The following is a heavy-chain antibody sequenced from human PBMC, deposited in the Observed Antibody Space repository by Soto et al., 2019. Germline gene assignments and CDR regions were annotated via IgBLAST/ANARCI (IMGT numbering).Heavy chain of an antibody. CDR3: ARLIGTSWFVG. CDR1: GDSVSSNIVT. Sequence: QVQLLQSGPGLVKPSQTLSLTCAISGDSVSSNIVTWDWIRQSPSRGLEWLGRTYYRSQWFNDYPVSVKXRXTXNXXTSKNQFSLQLNYVTPEDTAVYYCARLIGTSWFVGWGQGTPVTVSS. D-gene: IGHD6-13*01. V-gene: IGHV6-1*01. J-gene: IGHJ4*02. CDR2: TYYRSQWFN.